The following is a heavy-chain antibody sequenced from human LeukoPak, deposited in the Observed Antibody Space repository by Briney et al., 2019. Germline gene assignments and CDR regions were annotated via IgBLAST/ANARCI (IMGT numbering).Heavy chain of an antibody. V-gene: IGHV4-59*12. CDR1: GGSINNYY. CDR3: ARATGWYPYYYYGMDV. J-gene: IGHJ6*02. Sequence: PSETLSLTCTVSGGSINNYYWSWIRQPPGKGLEWIGYIYYSGTTRYNPSLKSRVTISVDTSKNQFSLKLSSVTAADTAVYYCARATGWYPYYYYGMDVWGQGTTVTVSS. D-gene: IGHD6-19*01. CDR2: IYYSGTT.